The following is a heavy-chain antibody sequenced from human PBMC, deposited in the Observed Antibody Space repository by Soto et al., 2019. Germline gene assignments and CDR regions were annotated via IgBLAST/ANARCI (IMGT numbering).Heavy chain of an antibody. CDR1: GFNFSSYA. CDR3: ISRARISMVIDY. J-gene: IGHJ4*02. D-gene: IGHD3-10*01. CDR2: ISGSGGST. Sequence: ESLKISCAASGFNFSSYAMSWVRQAPGKGLEWVSAISGSGGSTYYADSVKGRFTISRDDSKNTAYLQMNSLKTEDTAVYYWISRARISMVIDYWGQGTLVTVSS. V-gene: IGHV3-23*01.